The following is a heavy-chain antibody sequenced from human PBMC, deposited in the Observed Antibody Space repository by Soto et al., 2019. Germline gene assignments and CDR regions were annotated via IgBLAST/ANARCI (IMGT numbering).Heavy chain of an antibody. CDR3: VRQRRDFWSGYYLFFHYFDY. CDR2: IYYSGST. CDR1: GGSISSSSYY. Sequence: QLQLQESGPGLVKPSETLSLTCTVSGGSISSSSYYWGWIRQPPGKGLEWIGSIYYSGSTYYNPSLKSRVTISVDTSKNQFSLKLSSVTAADTAVYYCVRQRRDFWSGYYLFFHYFDYWGQGTLVTVSS. D-gene: IGHD3-3*01. V-gene: IGHV4-39*01. J-gene: IGHJ4*02.